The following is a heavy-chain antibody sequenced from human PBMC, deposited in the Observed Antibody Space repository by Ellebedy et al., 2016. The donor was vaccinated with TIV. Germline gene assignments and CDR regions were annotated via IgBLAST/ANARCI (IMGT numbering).Heavy chain of an antibody. CDR2: ISGSGGST. Sequence: GGSLRLSCAASGFTFSSYAMSWVRQAPGKGLEWVSAISGSGGSTYYADSVKGRFTISRDNSKNTLYLQMNSLRAEDTAVYYCARSRVVRRHYYYYGMDVWGQGTTVTVSS. J-gene: IGHJ6*02. CDR3: ARSRVVRRHYYYYGMDV. D-gene: IGHD2-21*01. CDR1: GFTFSSYA. V-gene: IGHV3-23*01.